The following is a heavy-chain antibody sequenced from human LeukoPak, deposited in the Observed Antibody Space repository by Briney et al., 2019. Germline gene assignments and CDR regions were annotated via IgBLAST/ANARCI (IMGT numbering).Heavy chain of an antibody. CDR1: GGSFSGYY. CDR2: INHSGST. J-gene: IGHJ4*02. D-gene: IGHD5-12*01. CDR3: ARDPATKRHFDY. V-gene: IGHV4-34*01. Sequence: SETLSLTCAVYGGSFSGYYWSWIRPPPGKGLEWIGEINHSGSTNYNPSLKSRVTISVDTSKNQFSLKLSSVTAADTAVYYCARDPATKRHFDYLGQGTLVTVSS.